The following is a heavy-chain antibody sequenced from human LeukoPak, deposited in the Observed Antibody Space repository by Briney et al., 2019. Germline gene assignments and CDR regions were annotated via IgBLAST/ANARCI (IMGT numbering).Heavy chain of an antibody. V-gene: IGHV3-7*04. D-gene: IGHD5-24*01. CDR3: TRVGYIDEGIDY. J-gene: IGHJ4*02. CDR1: GFSLSNYV. CDR2: IKQDGSKK. Sequence: GGSLRLSCEASGFSLSNYVMTWVRQAPGKGLEWVANIKQDGSKKSYVDSVKGRFTISRDNAKNSLYLQMNSLRAEDTAIYYCTRVGYIDEGIDYWGQGTLVTVSS.